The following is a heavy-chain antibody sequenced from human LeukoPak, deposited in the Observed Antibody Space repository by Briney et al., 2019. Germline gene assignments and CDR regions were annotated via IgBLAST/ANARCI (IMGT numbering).Heavy chain of an antibody. D-gene: IGHD3-22*01. CDR3: ARAYYYDSSGYPVYFDY. CDR1: GYTFTSYY. J-gene: IGHJ4*02. Sequence: VASVKVSCKASGYTFTSYYMHWVRQAPGQGFEWMGIIDPSGGSTSYAQKFQGRVTMTRDTSTSTVYMELSSLRSEDRAVYYCARAYYYDSSGYPVYFDYWGQGTLVTVSS. V-gene: IGHV1-46*01. CDR2: IDPSGGST.